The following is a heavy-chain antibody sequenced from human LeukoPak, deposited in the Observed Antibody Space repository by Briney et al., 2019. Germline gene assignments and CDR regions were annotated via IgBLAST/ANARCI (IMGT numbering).Heavy chain of an antibody. J-gene: IGHJ4*02. CDR1: GGSISSGDYY. CDR3: ATWAGTKYSRDWHPPLDY. Sequence: PSETLSLTCTVSGGSISSGDYYWSWIRQPPGKGLEWIGYIYYSGSTYYNPSLKSRVTISVDTSKNQFSLKLSSVTAADTAVYYCATWAGTKYSRDWHPPLDYWGQGTLVTVSS. V-gene: IGHV4-30-4*01. D-gene: IGHD6-19*01. CDR2: IYYSGST.